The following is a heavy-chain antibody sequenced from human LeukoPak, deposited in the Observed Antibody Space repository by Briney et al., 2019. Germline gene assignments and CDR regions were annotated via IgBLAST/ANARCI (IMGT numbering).Heavy chain of an antibody. D-gene: IGHD3-10*01. CDR1: GFIFRNYV. J-gene: IGHJ4*02. CDR2: TSSDLNVK. CDR3: AREGYYGSGSPPSLYFDY. V-gene: IGHV3-30-3*01. Sequence: GGSLGLSCAASGFIFRNYVIHWVRQAPGKGLEWVAVTSSDLNVKLYADSVKGRFTISRDNSRSTLYLQMNSLRPEDTAIYYCAREGYYGSGSPPSLYFDYWGQGTLVTVSS.